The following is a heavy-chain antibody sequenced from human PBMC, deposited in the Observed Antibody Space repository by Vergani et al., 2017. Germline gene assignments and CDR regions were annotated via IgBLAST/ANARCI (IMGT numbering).Heavy chain of an antibody. CDR3: AKDTYSSSSRSLDY. Sequence: QVQLVESGGGVVQPGRSLRLSCAASGFTFSSYGMHWVRQAPGKGLEWVAVISYDGSNKYYADSVKGRFTISRDNSKNTLYLQMNSLRAEDTAVYYCAKDTYSSSSRSLDYWGQGTLVTVSS. J-gene: IGHJ4*02. CDR2: ISYDGSNK. CDR1: GFTFSSYG. V-gene: IGHV3-30*18. D-gene: IGHD6-6*01.